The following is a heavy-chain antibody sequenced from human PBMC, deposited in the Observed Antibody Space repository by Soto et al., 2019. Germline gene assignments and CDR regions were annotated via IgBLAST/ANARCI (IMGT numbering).Heavy chain of an antibody. D-gene: IGHD1-26*01. V-gene: IGHV4-59*01. CDR3: ARDAGIVGAYYFDY. CDR2: VYFSGNT. J-gene: IGHJ4*02. Sequence: SETLSLTCNVSGDSISSYYWNWFRQPPGQGLEWIGYVYFSGNTKYNTSLESRVKISVDPSTNQFSLKLTSVTAADTAVYYCARDAGIVGAYYFDYWGRGILVT. CDR1: GDSISSYY.